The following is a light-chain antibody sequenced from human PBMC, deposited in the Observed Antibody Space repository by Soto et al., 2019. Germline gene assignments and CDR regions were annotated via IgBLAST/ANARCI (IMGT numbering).Light chain of an antibody. V-gene: IGKV3-11*01. CDR1: QSVSSY. Sequence: EIVLTQSPATLSLSPGERATLSCRASQSVSSYLAWYQHKPGQAPRLLIYEASNRATGIPARFRGSGSGTDFPLTISTLEPEDPAVYYWQQRSNWPYTFGRGTNLEIK. J-gene: IGKJ2*01. CDR3: QQRSNWPYT. CDR2: EAS.